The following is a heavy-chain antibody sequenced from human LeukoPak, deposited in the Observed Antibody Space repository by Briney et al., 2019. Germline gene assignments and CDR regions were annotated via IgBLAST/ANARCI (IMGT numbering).Heavy chain of an antibody. CDR2: INHSGST. J-gene: IGHJ4*02. D-gene: IGHD5-18*01. Sequence: PSETLSLTCAVYGGSFSGYYWSWIRQPPGKGLEWIGEINHSGSTNYNPSLKSRVTISVDTSKNQFSLKLSSVTAADTAVYYCARVADTAMVRRDYWGQGTLVTVSS. CDR1: GGSFSGYY. V-gene: IGHV4-34*01. CDR3: ARVADTAMVRRDY.